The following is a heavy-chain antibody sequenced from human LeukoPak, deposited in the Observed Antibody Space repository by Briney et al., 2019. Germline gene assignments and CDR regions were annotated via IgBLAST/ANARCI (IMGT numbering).Heavy chain of an antibody. CDR1: GYTFTGYY. CDR2: INPNSGGT. CDR3: ARGVDTAMGPGYFDY. Sequence: ASVKVSCKASGYTFTGYYMHWVRQAPGQGLEWMGWINPNSGGTNYAQKFQGRVTMTRDTSISTAYMELSRLRSDDTAVYYCARGVDTAMGPGYFDYWGQGTLVTVSS. D-gene: IGHD5-18*01. J-gene: IGHJ4*02. V-gene: IGHV1-2*02.